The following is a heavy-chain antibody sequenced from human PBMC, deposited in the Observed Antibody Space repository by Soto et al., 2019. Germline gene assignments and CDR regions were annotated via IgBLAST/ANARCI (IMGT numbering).Heavy chain of an antibody. CDR3: ARRIGYSYGYDYYSGMDV. V-gene: IGHV5-10-1*01. D-gene: IGHD5-18*01. Sequence: GESLKISCKGSGYSFTSYWISWVRQMPGKGLEWMGRIDPSDSYTNYSPSFQGHVTISADKSISTAYLQWSSLKASDTAMYYCARRIGYSYGYDYYSGMDVWGQGTTVTVSS. CDR2: IDPSDSYT. J-gene: IGHJ6*02. CDR1: GYSFTSYW.